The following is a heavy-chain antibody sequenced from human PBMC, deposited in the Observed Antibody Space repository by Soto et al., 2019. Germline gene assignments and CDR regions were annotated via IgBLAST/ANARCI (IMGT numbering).Heavy chain of an antibody. CDR3: ARDRYAYGSGSTIAY. CDR2: IVPILGVP. CDR1: GGTFSSYT. Sequence: QVQLVQSGAEVKKPGSSVKVSCKASGGTFSSYTVSWVRQAPGQGLEWMGRIVPILGVPNYAQRFQGRVTITADKGTNTAYMELSRMRPEDTAVYYFARDRYAYGSGSTIAYWGQGPLVPVS. J-gene: IGHJ4*02. V-gene: IGHV1-69*08. D-gene: IGHD3-10*01.